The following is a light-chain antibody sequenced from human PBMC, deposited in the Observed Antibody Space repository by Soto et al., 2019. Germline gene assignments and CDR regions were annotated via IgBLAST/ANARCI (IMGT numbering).Light chain of an antibody. V-gene: IGKV3-20*01. J-gene: IGKJ4*01. Sequence: EIVLTQSPATLSLSPWERATLSCRASQSVSSYLAWYQQKPGQAPRLLIYAASTRATGIPARFIGNGSGTEFTLTISSLQSEDFAVYYCQQYGSSPGLTFGGGTKVDIK. CDR2: AAS. CDR3: QQYGSSPGLT. CDR1: QSVSSY.